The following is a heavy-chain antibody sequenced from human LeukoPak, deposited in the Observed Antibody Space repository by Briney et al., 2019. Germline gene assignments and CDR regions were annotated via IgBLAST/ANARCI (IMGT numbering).Heavy chain of an antibody. D-gene: IGHD2-15*01. Sequence: GASVKVSCKASGYTFTSYGISWVRQAPGQGLEWMGRINPNSGGTNYAQKFQGRVTMTRDTSISTAYMELSRLRSDDTAVYYCARAGRYCSGGSCYYIYWGQGTLVTVSS. V-gene: IGHV1-2*06. CDR3: ARAGRYCSGGSCYYIY. CDR1: GYTFTSYG. J-gene: IGHJ4*02. CDR2: INPNSGGT.